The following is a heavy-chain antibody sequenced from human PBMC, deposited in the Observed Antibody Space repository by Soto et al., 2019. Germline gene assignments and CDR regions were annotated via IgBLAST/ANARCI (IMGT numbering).Heavy chain of an antibody. D-gene: IGHD3-22*01. CDR2: INPSGGST. CDR1: AYTFTSYY. V-gene: IGHV1-46*01. Sequence: ASVNGSCKGSAYTFTSYYRHRVRQATGQGLEWMGIINPSGGSTSYAQKFQGRVTMTRDTSTSTVYMELSSLRSEDTAVYYCALQNYYDGYFDDEGQGTPVTVSS. J-gene: IGHJ4*02. CDR3: ALQNYYDGYFDD.